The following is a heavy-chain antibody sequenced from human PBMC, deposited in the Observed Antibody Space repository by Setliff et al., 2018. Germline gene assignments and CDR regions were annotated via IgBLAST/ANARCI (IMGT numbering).Heavy chain of an antibody. V-gene: IGHV4-31*03. CDR1: GGSISSGGYY. D-gene: IGHD3-22*01. CDR3: ARAHTWSLPNDNSGYPGWFDP. CDR2: IYYSGSTS. J-gene: IGHJ5*02. Sequence: SETLSLTCTVSGGSISSGGYYWSWIRQHPGKGLEWIGYIYYSGSTSYYNPSLKSRVTISVDTSKNHVSLKLSSVTAADTAVYYCARAHTWSLPNDNSGYPGWFDPWGQGTLVTVSS.